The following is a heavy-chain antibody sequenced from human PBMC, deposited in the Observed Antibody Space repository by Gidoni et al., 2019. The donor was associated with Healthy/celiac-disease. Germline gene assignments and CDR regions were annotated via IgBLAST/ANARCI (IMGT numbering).Heavy chain of an antibody. J-gene: IGHJ4*02. CDR1: GGSIISGSYY. D-gene: IGHD3-10*01. V-gene: IGHV4-61*02. CDR2: IYTSGST. CDR3: VVSYYGSGSLDY. Sequence: QVKLQESGPGLVKPSQTLSLTCTVSGGSIISGSYYLSCIRQPAGKGLEWIGRIYTSGSTNYNPSLKSRVTISVDTSKNQFSLKLSAVTAADTAVYYCVVSYYGSGSLDYWGQGTLVTVSS.